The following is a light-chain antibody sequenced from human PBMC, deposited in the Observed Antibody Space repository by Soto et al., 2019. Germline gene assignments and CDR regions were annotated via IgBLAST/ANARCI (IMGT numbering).Light chain of an antibody. Sequence: EIVLTQSPGTLSLSPGERATLFCRASQSVSNTYLAWYQQKPGQAPRLLIYDASNRATGIPARFSGRGSGTDFTLTISSLEPEDFAVYYCQQRSNWPPITFGQGTRLEI. CDR3: QQRSNWPPIT. J-gene: IGKJ5*01. CDR2: DAS. CDR1: QSVSNTY. V-gene: IGKV3-11*01.